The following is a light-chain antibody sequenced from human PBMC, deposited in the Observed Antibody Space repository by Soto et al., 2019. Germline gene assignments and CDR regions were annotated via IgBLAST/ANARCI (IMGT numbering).Light chain of an antibody. CDR2: AAF. CDR3: QQTISFPLT. V-gene: IGKV1D-12*01. CDR1: QDISSW. J-gene: IGKJ4*01. Sequence: DIQMTQSQSAVSASVGDRVTITCRARQDISSWLAWYQQKPGEAPKVLIYAAFSLESGVPSRFSGSGSWTDFTLTISSLQPEDVATYYCQQTISFPLTCGGGTKVEI.